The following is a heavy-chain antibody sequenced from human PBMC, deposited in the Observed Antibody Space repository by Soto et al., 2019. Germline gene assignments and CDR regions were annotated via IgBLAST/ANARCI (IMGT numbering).Heavy chain of an antibody. CDR2: TYYRSKWYD. J-gene: IGHJ5*02. D-gene: IGHD6-13*01. CDR1: GDSVSSNSSA. CDR3: ARESAARIPAAGRWLESGSPAGRLEA. V-gene: IGHV6-1*01. Sequence: SQTLSLTCAISGDSVSSNSSAWNWIRHSPSRGLDWLGRTYYRSKWYDDYAVPVKSRITINPDTSKNQFSLQLNSVTTEDTAVYYCARESAARIPAAGRWLESGSPAGRLEAWGQGHMVTLSS.